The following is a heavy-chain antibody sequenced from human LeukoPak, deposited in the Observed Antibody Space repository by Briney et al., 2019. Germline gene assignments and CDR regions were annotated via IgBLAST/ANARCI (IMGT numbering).Heavy chain of an antibody. D-gene: IGHD6-6*01. V-gene: IGHV4-59*01. J-gene: IGHJ6*03. CDR3: ARDWGVSARPGYMDV. Sequence: PSETLSLTCTASGGSISPYYWSWIRQPPGKGLEWIGYIYYSGSTKYNPSLKSRVTISVDTSKNQFSLRLSSVTAADTAVYYCARDWGVSARPGYMDVWGKGTTVTVSS. CDR1: GGSISPYY. CDR2: IYYSGST.